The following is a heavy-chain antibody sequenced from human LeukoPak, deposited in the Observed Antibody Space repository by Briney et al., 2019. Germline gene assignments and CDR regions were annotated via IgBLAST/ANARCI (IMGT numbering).Heavy chain of an antibody. CDR3: AKPTYVVGRAWFDP. D-gene: IGHD2-15*01. V-gene: IGHV3-23*01. J-gene: IGHJ5*02. CDR1: GFTFSSYG. Sequence: LSGGSLRLSCAASGFTFSSYGMSWVRQAPGKGLEWVSAISGSGGSTYYADSVKGRFTISRDNSKNTLYLQMNSLRAEDTAVYYCAKPTYVVGRAWFDPWGQGTLVTVSS. CDR2: ISGSGGST.